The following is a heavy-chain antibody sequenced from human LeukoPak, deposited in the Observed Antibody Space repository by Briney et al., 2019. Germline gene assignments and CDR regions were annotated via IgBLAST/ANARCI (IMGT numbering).Heavy chain of an antibody. Sequence: GALRLSCAVSGFTFSSYGMNWVRQAPGKGLEWVSYITGGSTTIYYADSVKGRFTISRDNAKNSLYLQMNSLRAEDTAVYYCARDYSTVTTFFDYWGQGTLVTVSS. CDR1: GFTFSSYG. V-gene: IGHV3-48*01. D-gene: IGHD4-17*01. CDR2: ITGGSTTI. J-gene: IGHJ4*02. CDR3: ARDYSTVTTFFDY.